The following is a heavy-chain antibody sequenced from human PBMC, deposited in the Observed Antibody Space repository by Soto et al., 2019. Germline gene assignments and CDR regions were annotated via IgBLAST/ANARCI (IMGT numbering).Heavy chain of an antibody. CDR2: IWYDGSNK. V-gene: IGHV3-33*01. CDR1: EFTISSFG. CDR3: ARGSLDFWSGYLPH. D-gene: IGHD3-3*01. J-gene: IGHJ4*02. Sequence: GGSMSHSSAASEFTISSFGMHWVRQNPGKGLEWVAVIWYDGSNKYYADSVKGRFTISRDNSKNTLYLQMNSLRAEDTAVYYCARGSLDFWSGYLPHWGQGTLVTVSS.